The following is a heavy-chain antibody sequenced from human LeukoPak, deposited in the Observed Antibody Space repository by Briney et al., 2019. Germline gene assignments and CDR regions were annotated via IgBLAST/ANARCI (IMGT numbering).Heavy chain of an antibody. CDR2: ISSSSSYI. Sequence: GGSLRLSCAASGFTFSSYGMNWVRQAPGKGLEWVSSISSSSSYIYYADSVKGRFTISRDNAKNSLYLQMNSLRAEDTAVYYCARDSEPDFWSGYYCLDYWGQGTLVTVSS. CDR3: ARDSEPDFWSGYYCLDY. V-gene: IGHV3-21*01. D-gene: IGHD3-3*01. J-gene: IGHJ4*02. CDR1: GFTFSSYG.